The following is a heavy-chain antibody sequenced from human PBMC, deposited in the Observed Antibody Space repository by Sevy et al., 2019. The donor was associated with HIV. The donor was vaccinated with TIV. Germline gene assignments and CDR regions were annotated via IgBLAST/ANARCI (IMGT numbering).Heavy chain of an antibody. V-gene: IGHV3-33*01. J-gene: IGHJ4*02. CDR3: ARGGYYYDNAAYYALDS. Sequence: GGSLRLSCAATGFTFSNYARHWVRQAPGKGMEWVAIIWSDGAYQYHGDSVKGRFTNSRDNSKNTLYLQMNNVRVEDTAVYYCARGGYYYDNAAYYALDSWGQGTLVTVSS. CDR2: IWSDGAYQ. CDR1: GFTFSNYA. D-gene: IGHD3-22*01.